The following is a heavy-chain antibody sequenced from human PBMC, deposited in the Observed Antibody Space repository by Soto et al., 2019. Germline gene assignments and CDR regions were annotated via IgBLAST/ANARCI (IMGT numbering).Heavy chain of an antibody. CDR1: GFTFSSYS. CDR2: ISSASSYT. D-gene: IGHD6-13*01. Sequence: EVQLVESGGGLVKPGGSLRLSCAASGFTFSSYSMNWVRQAPGKGLEWVSSISSASSYTYYADSVKGRFTISRDNAKNSLFVQMNSLRAEDTAMYYCARVKTGSAAGIGSPADYWGQGTLVTVSS. J-gene: IGHJ4*02. V-gene: IGHV3-21*02. CDR3: ARVKTGSAAGIGSPADY.